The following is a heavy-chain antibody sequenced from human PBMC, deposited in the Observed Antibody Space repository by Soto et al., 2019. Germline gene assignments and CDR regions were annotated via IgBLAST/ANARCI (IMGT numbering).Heavy chain of an antibody. CDR3: ATALNRRDWAAMAV. Sequence: HPGGPLTLSCPASGFPFSSYWMSWVRQAPGKGLEWVANIRQDGSEKYYVDSVKGRFTISRDNAKNSLYLQMNSLRSEDTAVYYCATALNRRDWAAMAVWGTGTTVTVSS. CDR1: GFPFSSYW. V-gene: IGHV3-7*05. CDR2: IRQDGSEK. J-gene: IGHJ6*04. D-gene: IGHD2-21*02.